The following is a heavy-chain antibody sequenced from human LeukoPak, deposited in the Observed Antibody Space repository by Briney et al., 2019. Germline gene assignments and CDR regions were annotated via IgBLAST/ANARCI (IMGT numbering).Heavy chain of an antibody. CDR2: IIPIFGTA. CDR1: GGTFSSYA. CDR3: ARTTTVVTGDAFDI. Sequence: ASVKVSCKASGGTFSSYAISWVRQAPGQGLEWMGGIIPIFGTANYAQKFQGRVTITADESTSTAYMELSSLRSEDTAVYYCARTTTVVTGDAFDIWGQGTMVTVSS. D-gene: IGHD4-23*01. V-gene: IGHV1-69*01. J-gene: IGHJ3*02.